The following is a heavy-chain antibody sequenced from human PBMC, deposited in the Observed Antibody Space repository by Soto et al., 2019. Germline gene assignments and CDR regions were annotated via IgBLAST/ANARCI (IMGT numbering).Heavy chain of an antibody. CDR2: ISYDGSNK. CDR1: GFTFSSYG. CDR3: NADPPAVRGPSRNWLDP. D-gene: IGHD3-10*01. J-gene: IGHJ5*02. V-gene: IGHV3-30*03. Sequence: GGSLRLSCSASGFTFSSYGIHWVRQAPGKGLEWVAVISYDGSNKYYADSVKGRFTISRDNSKNTLYLQMNSLRVEDTAVYYCNADPPAVRGPSRNWLDPGGQGP.